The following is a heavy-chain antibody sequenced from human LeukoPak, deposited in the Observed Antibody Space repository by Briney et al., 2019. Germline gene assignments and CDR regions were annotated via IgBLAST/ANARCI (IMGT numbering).Heavy chain of an antibody. Sequence: GGSLRLSCAASGFTFSSYNMNWVRQAPGEGLEWVSSISSGSSYIYYADSVKGRFTISRDNAKNSLYLQMNGLRAEDTALYYCARYGGNAFDVWGQGTMVTVSS. CDR2: ISSGSSYI. CDR1: GFTFSSYN. CDR3: ARYGGNAFDV. D-gene: IGHD4/OR15-4a*01. V-gene: IGHV3-21*01. J-gene: IGHJ3*01.